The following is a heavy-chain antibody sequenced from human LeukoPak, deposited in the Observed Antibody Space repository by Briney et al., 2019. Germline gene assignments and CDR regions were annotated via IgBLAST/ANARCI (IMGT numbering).Heavy chain of an antibody. CDR1: QFTFSHYG. V-gene: IGHV3-33*01. CDR3: ARGFDFWSGYGYYFDY. Sequence: GGSLRLSCAASQFTFSHYGMHWVRQAPGRGLQWVAVIWSDASNKYYSDSVKGRFTISRDNSKNTLYLQMNSLRAEDTAVYYCARGFDFWSGYGYYFDYWGQGTLVTVSS. D-gene: IGHD3-3*01. CDR2: IWSDASNK. J-gene: IGHJ4*02.